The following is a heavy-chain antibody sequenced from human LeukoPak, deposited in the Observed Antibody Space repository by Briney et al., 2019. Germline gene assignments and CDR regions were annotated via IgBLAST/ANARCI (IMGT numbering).Heavy chain of an antibody. CDR2: IWYDGSNK. V-gene: IGHV3-33*06. D-gene: IGHD6-13*01. CDR3: VKEAAGYFDY. CDR1: GFTFSSYG. Sequence: SGGSLRLSCAASGFTFSSYGMHWVRQAPGKGLEWVAVIWYDGSNKYYADSVKGRFTISRDNSKNTLYLQMNSLRAEDTAVYYCVKEAAGYFDYWGQGTLVTVSS. J-gene: IGHJ4*02.